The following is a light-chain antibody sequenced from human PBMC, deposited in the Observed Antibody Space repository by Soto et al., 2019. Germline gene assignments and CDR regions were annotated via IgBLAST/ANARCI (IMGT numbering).Light chain of an antibody. J-gene: IGKJ2*03. V-gene: IGKV1-5*03. Sequence: DIRMTQSPSTLSASVGDRVTITCRASQSLSTWLAWYQQKPGKAPKLLIYKASSLESGVPSRFSGSGSGTEFTLTISSLHPDDFATYYCQQYKSLYSFGQGTKLEIK. CDR1: QSLSTW. CDR2: KAS. CDR3: QQYKSLYS.